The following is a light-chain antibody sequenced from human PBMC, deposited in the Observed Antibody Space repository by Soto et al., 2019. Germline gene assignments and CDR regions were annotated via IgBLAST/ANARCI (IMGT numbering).Light chain of an antibody. J-gene: IGKJ2*01. V-gene: IGKV3-20*01. CDR3: QQYGISPLYT. CDR1: QSVASNY. CDR2: GAS. Sequence: EIVLTQSPGTLSLSAGERATLSCRASQSVASNYLAWYQQKPGQTPRLLIYGASSRATGIPDRFSGSGSGTDFTLTISSLEPEDFAVYYCQQYGISPLYTFGQGTKLEI.